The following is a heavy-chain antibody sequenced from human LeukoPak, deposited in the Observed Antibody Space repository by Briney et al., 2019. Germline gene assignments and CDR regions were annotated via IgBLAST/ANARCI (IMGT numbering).Heavy chain of an antibody. Sequence: PSETLSLTCTVSGGSISSSSYYWGWIRQPPGKGLEWIGSIYYSGSTYYNPSLKSRVTISVNTSKNQFSLKLSSVTAADTAVYYCARVGATFVGGSGGFDYWGQGTLVTVSS. D-gene: IGHD1-26*01. V-gene: IGHV4-39*01. CDR1: GGSISSSSYY. CDR2: IYYSGST. CDR3: ARVGATFVGGSGGFDY. J-gene: IGHJ4*02.